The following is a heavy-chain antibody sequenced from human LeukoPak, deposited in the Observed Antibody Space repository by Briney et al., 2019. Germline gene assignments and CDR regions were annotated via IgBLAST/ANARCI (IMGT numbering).Heavy chain of an antibody. CDR3: VKAAHQQPLEYSAH. J-gene: IGHJ4*02. CDR1: GFTFSSYA. V-gene: IGHV3-64D*06. Sequence: PGGSLRLSCSASGFTFSSYAMHWVRQAPGKGLEYVSAISSNGGSTYYADSVKGRFTISRDNSKNTLYLQMSSLRAADTAVYYCVKAAHQQPLEYSAHWGQGTLVTVSS. D-gene: IGHD1/OR15-1a*01. CDR2: ISSNGGST.